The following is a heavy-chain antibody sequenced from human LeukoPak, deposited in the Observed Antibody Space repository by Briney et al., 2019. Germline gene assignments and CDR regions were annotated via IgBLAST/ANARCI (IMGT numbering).Heavy chain of an antibody. J-gene: IGHJ4*02. CDR2: ISFITNVK. D-gene: IGHD5-18*01. CDR3: AKALQVWLFGFDY. CDR1: GFSLSSRV. V-gene: IGHV3-30*18. Sequence: GGSLRLSCAASGFSLSSRVMHWLRQPPRKGLEWVSGISFITNVKHYADSVKGRFTISGDISKNTLYLEVNSLMMEDTAVYYCAKALQVWLFGFDYWGQGTLVTVSS.